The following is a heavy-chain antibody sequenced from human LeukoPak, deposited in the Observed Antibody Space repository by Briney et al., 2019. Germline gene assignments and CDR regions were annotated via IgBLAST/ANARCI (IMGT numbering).Heavy chain of an antibody. D-gene: IGHD3-22*01. CDR3: ARDPVRAYYYDSSGYYLPGSWFDP. CDR2: IWYDGSNK. Sequence: GGSLRLSCAASGFTFSSYGMHWVRQAPGKGLEWVAVIWYDGSNKYYADSVKGRFTISRDNSKNTLYLQMNSLRAEDTAVYYCARDPVRAYYYDSSGYYLPGSWFDPWGQGTLVTVSS. J-gene: IGHJ5*02. V-gene: IGHV3-33*01. CDR1: GFTFSSYG.